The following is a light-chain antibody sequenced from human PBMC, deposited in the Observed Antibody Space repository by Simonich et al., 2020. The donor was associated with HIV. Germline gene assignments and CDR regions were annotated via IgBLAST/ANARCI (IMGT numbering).Light chain of an antibody. J-gene: IGKJ1*01. CDR3: QQYYSTRRT. CDR2: WAS. V-gene: IGKV4-1*01. CDR1: QSVLYSSNNKNY. Sequence: DIVMTQSPDSLAVSLGERATINCKSSQSVLYSSNNKNYLACYQQKPGQPPKLLIYWASTREAGVPDRFSGSGSGTDFTLTISSLQAEDVAVYYCQQYYSTRRTFGQGTKVEIK.